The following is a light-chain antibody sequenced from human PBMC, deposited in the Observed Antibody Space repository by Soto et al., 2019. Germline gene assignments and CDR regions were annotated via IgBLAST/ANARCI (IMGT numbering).Light chain of an antibody. J-gene: IGKJ4*01. V-gene: IGKV1-9*01. CDR2: AAS. Sequence: DTQLTQSPSFLSSSVGDRVTIACRASQDVSRSVGWYQQKPGTAPKLLISAASTLNSGVPSRFSGSGSGTDLTLTTSSLQPEDFATYYCQQLWTYPLTFGVGTKVEI. CDR3: QQLWTYPLT. CDR1: QDVSRS.